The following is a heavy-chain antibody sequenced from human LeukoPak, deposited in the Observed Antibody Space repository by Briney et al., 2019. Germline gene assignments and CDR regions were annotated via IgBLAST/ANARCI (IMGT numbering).Heavy chain of an antibody. CDR1: GFTFSSYS. CDR3: ARVLTVYYYGMDV. J-gene: IGHJ6*02. CDR2: ISSSGSTI. V-gene: IGHV3-48*04. Sequence: GGSLRLSCAASGFTFSSYSMNWVRQAPGKGLEWVSYISSSGSTIYYADSVKGRFTISRDNAKNSLYLQMNSLRAEDTAVYYCARVLTVYYYGMDVWGQGTTVTVSS.